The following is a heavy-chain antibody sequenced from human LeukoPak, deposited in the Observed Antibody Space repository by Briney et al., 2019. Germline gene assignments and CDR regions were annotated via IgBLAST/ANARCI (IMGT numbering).Heavy chain of an antibody. CDR2: ISYDGSNK. CDR1: GFTFSSYA. D-gene: IGHD3-10*01. J-gene: IGHJ3*02. V-gene: IGHV3-30-3*01. CDR3: ARELYYYNGGGAFDI. Sequence: GGSLRLSCAASGFTFSSYAMHWVRQAPGKGLEWVAVISYDGSNKYYADSVKGRFTISRDNSKNTLYLQMNSLRAEDTAVYYCARELYYYNGGGAFDIWVQGTMVTVSS.